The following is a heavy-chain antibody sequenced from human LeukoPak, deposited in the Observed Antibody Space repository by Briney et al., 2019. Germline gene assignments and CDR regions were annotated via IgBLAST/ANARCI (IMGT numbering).Heavy chain of an antibody. CDR1: GYTFPSYY. V-gene: IGHV1-46*01. CDR3: ASLGGWSGYYSDAFDI. Sequence: ASVKVPCKASGYTFPSYYMHWVRQAPGQGLEWMGIINPSGGSTSYAQKFQGRVTMTRDTSTSTVYMELSSLRSEDTAVYYCASLGGWSGYYSDAFDIWGQGTMVTVSS. CDR2: INPSGGST. J-gene: IGHJ3*02. D-gene: IGHD3-3*01.